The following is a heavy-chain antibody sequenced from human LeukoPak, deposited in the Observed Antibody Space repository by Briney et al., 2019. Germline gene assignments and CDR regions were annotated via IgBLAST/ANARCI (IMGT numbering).Heavy chain of an antibody. CDR2: INPNSGGT. CDR3: ARDPPFDISVTFDN. D-gene: IGHD5-12*01. V-gene: IGHV1-2*02. Sequence: ASVKVSCEASGYTFTGYYMHWVRQAPGQGLEWMGGINPNSGGTNYAQKFQGRVTLTRDTSISAAYMELSGLRSDDTAVYYCARDPPFDISVTFDNWGQGTLVTVS. CDR1: GYTFTGYY. J-gene: IGHJ4*02.